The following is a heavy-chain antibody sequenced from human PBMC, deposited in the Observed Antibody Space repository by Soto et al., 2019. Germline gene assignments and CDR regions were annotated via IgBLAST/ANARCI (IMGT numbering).Heavy chain of an antibody. J-gene: IGHJ4*02. D-gene: IGHD3-10*02. V-gene: IGHV3-23*01. CDR2: ITGSGTRT. CDR1: GFTFNNYA. CDR3: AAYVVAPDY. Sequence: VQLLESGGGLVQPGGSLRLSCAASGFTFNNYALSWVRQAPGKGLEWVSGITGSGTRTYYADSVKGRFTMSRDNSKNTVYLQMTSLAYDDTAVYYCAAYVVAPDYWGQGTLVTVSS.